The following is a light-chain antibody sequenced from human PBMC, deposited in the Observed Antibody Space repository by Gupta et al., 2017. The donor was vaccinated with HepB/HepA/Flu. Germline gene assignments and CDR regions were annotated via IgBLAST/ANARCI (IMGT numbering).Light chain of an antibody. CDR2: GVS. CDR3: QQYDDSPPWT. CDR1: QNVRDRY. J-gene: IGKJ1*01. V-gene: IGKV3-20*01. Sequence: EIVLTQSPGTLSLSSGDRATLSCRASQNVRDRYLAWYQQKPGQAPKLLIYGVSIRATGVADRFSGSGSGTDFTLTINKLEPEDFALYFCQQYDDSPPWTFGQGTKVELK.